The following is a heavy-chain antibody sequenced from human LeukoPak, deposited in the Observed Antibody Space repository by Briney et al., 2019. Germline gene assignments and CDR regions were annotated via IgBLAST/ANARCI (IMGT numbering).Heavy chain of an antibody. D-gene: IGHD5-18*01. Sequence: ASVKVSCKSSGYTFTGCYMHWVRQAPGQGLEWMGWINPNTGGINYAQKFQGRVTMTRDTSISAAYMELSRLRSDDTAVYYCARDPYSNYFDYWGQGTLVTVSS. V-gene: IGHV1-2*02. CDR3: ARDPYSNYFDY. CDR2: INPNTGGI. CDR1: GYTFTGCY. J-gene: IGHJ4*02.